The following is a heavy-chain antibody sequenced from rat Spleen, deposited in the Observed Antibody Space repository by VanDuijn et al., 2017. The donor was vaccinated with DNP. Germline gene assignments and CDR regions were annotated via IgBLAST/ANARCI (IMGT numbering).Heavy chain of an antibody. D-gene: IGHD4-1*01. J-gene: IGHJ3*01. Sequence: QVQLKESGPGLVQPSQTLSLTCTVSGFSPNSYGVIWVRQSPGKGLEWMGGIWGNGNINYNSALKSRLTINRGTSKSQVFLKMSSLKTEDTATYYCARDGGGGFAYWGQGTLVTVSS. CDR2: IWGNGNI. CDR3: ARDGGGGFAY. V-gene: IGHV2-13*01. CDR1: GFSPNSYG.